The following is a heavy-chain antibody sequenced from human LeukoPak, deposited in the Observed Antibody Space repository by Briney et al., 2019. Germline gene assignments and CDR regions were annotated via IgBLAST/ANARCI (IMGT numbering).Heavy chain of an antibody. CDR1: GFTFSSYA. CDR3: ARSLYYYDSSGYHYYFDY. D-gene: IGHD3-22*01. V-gene: IGHV3-66*01. Sequence: GGSLRLSCAASGFTFSSYAMSWVRQAPGKGLEWVSVIYSGGSTYYADSVKGRFTISRDNSKNTLYLQMNSLRAEDTAVYYCARSLYYYDSSGYHYYFDYWGQGTLVTVSS. CDR2: IYSGGST. J-gene: IGHJ4*02.